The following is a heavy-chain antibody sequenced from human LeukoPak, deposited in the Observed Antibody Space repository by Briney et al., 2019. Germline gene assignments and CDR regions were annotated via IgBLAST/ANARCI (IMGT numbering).Heavy chain of an antibody. CDR2: MNPNSGNT. Sequence: GASVKVSCKATGYTFTSYDINWVRQATGQGLEWMGCMNPNSGNTGYAQKFQGRVTITRDTSISTAYMELSSLRSEDTAVYYCARGRGYDSSGQYYFDYWGQGTLVTVSS. V-gene: IGHV1-8*01. CDR3: ARGRGYDSSGQYYFDY. CDR1: GYTFTSYD. D-gene: IGHD3-22*01. J-gene: IGHJ4*02.